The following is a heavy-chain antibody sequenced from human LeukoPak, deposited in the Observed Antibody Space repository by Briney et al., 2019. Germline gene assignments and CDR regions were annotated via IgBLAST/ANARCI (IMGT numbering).Heavy chain of an antibody. CDR2: ISDNGGST. CDR3: AKWLRVATTYFDY. J-gene: IGHJ4*02. V-gene: IGHV3-23*01. D-gene: IGHD5-24*01. Sequence: GGSLRLSCAASAFTFSSSGMSWVRQAPGKGLEWVSTISDNGGSTYYADSVKGRFTISRDNSKNTLYLQMNSLGAEDTAVYYCAKWLRVATTYFDYWGQGTLVTVSS. CDR1: AFTFSSSG.